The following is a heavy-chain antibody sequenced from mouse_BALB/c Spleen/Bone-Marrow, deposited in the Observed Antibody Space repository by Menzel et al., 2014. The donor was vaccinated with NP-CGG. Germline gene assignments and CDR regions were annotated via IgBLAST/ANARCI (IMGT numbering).Heavy chain of an antibody. CDR1: GFDFSGYW. Sequence: DVMLVESGGGLVQPGGSLKLSCAASGFDFSGYWMSWVRQAPGKGLEWIGEINPDSRTINYSPSLKDKFIISRDNAKNTLYLRLNKVRSEDTALYYCARPDYYGYLNYWGQGTTLTVSS. V-gene: IGHV4-1*02. CDR3: ARPDYYGYLNY. D-gene: IGHD1-1*01. CDR2: INPDSRTI. J-gene: IGHJ2*01.